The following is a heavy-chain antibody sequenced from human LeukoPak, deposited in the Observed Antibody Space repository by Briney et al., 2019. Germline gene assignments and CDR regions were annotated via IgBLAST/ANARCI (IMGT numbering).Heavy chain of an antibody. CDR2: ISSSSRYT. CDR1: GFTFSNYS. J-gene: IGHJ4*02. V-gene: IGHV3-21*01. D-gene: IGHD2-2*01. CDR3: ARRYCSSTNCYAFDF. Sequence: PGGSLRLSCAASGFTFSNYSMNWVRQAPGKGLEWVSSISSSSRYTYYADSVKGRFTISRDNAKNSLYLQMNSLRAEDTAVYYCARRYCSSTNCYAFDFWGQGTLVTVSS.